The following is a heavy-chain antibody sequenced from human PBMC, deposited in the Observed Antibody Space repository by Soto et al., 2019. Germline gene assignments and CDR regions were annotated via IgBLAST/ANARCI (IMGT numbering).Heavy chain of an antibody. D-gene: IGHD2-21*02. CDR2: IYSGGST. Sequence: TGGSLRLSCAASGFTVSSNYMSWVRQAPGKGLEWVSVIYSGGSTYYADSVKGRFTISRDNSKNTLYLQMNSLRAEDTAVYYCAVTATPHYYYYYGMDVWGQGTTVTVS. CDR3: AVTATPHYYYYYGMDV. V-gene: IGHV3-53*01. J-gene: IGHJ6*02. CDR1: GFTVSSNY.